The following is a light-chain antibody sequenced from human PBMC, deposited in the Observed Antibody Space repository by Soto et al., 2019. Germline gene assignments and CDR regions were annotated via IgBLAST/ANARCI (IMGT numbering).Light chain of an antibody. V-gene: IGKV1-5*01. CDR2: DAS. J-gene: IGKJ1*01. CDR1: EKINKW. CDR3: QQCNSYPCT. Sequence: DIQMTQSPSTLSASVGARVTITCRASEKINKWLAWYQQQPGQAPKLLISDASSLESGVPSSFSGSGSGTAFTLTISSMQPDDFATYYCQQCNSYPCTFAQGTNVELQ.